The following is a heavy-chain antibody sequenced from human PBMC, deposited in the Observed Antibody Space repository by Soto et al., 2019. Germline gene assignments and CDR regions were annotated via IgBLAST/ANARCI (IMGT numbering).Heavy chain of an antibody. J-gene: IGHJ4*02. CDR1: GGAFSSYA. CDR3: ARDRYYDSSGYDY. D-gene: IGHD3-22*01. V-gene: IGHV1-69*06. Sequence: QVQLVQSGAEVKKPGSSVKVSCKASGGAFSSYAISWVRQAPGQGLEWMGGIIPIFGTANYAQKFQGRVTITADKYPSTADMELRSLRSEDTAVYYCARDRYYDSSGYDYWGQGTLVTVSS. CDR2: IIPIFGTA.